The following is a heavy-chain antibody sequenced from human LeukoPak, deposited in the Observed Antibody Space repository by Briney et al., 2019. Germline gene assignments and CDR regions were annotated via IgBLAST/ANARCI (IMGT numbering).Heavy chain of an antibody. Sequence: GGSLRLSCAASGFTFSSYAMHWVRQAPGKGLEWVAVISYDGSNKYYADSVKGRFTISRDNSKNTLYLQMNSLRAEDTAVYYCARHVRFGESLYDCWGQGTLVTVSS. D-gene: IGHD3-10*01. V-gene: IGHV3-30*04. CDR2: ISYDGSNK. J-gene: IGHJ4*02. CDR3: ARHVRFGESLYDC. CDR1: GFTFSSYA.